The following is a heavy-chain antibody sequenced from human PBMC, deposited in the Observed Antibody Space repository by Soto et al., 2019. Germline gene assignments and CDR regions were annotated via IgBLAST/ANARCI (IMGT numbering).Heavy chain of an antibody. V-gene: IGHV1-2*02. CDR3: TRENMENRAGLYDAFDI. D-gene: IGHD1-1*01. J-gene: IGHJ3*02. CDR1: GYTLSAYY. CDR2: MNPKSGGT. Sequence: ASVKVSCKASGYTLSAYYTNWVRQAPGQGLEWMGCMNPKSGGTYFAQKFQGRVTLTRDTSISTAYMEVNRLRSDDTAFYYCTRENMENRAGLYDAFDIWGPLPPVTVSS.